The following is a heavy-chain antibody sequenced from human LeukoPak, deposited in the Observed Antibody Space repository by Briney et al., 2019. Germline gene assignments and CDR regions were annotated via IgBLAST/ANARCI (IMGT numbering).Heavy chain of an antibody. Sequence: PGGSLRLSCAASGFTFSGYWMHWVRQAPGKGLVWVSRINSDGSSTIYADSVKGRFTISRDNSKNTLYLQMNSLRAEDTAVYYCARVEGGYTYGSDDYWGQGTLVTVSS. CDR3: ARVEGGYTYGSDDY. CDR2: INSDGSST. J-gene: IGHJ4*02. CDR1: GFTFSGYW. V-gene: IGHV3-74*01. D-gene: IGHD5-18*01.